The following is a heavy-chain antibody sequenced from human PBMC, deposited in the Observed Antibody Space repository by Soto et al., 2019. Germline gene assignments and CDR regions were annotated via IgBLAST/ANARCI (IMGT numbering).Heavy chain of an antibody. CDR2: ISGTSNYI. J-gene: IGHJ4*02. V-gene: IGHV3-21*02. D-gene: IGHD2-15*01. CDR1: GFTFSSFT. CDR3: VRVAGLLTRDY. Sequence: EVQLVESGGGLVKPGESLRLSCAASGFTFSSFTMGWVRQAPGRGLEWVASISGTSNYIYYTAPLKGRFTISRDNARNSLFLQIDSLRAEDTALYYCVRVAGLLTRDYWGQGTRVTVSS.